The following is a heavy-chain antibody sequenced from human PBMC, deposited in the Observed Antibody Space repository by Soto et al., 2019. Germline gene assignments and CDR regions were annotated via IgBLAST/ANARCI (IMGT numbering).Heavy chain of an antibody. CDR2: IYYSGST. CDR3: ARCYSSSWQGNFDY. J-gene: IGHJ4*02. D-gene: IGHD6-13*01. V-gene: IGHV4-31*03. CDR1: GGSISSGGYY. Sequence: PSETLSLTCTVSGGSISSGGYYWSWIRQHPGKGLEWIGYIYYSGSTYYNPSLKSRVTISVDTSKNQFSLKLSSVTAADTAVYYCARCYSSSWQGNFDYWGQGTLVTVSS.